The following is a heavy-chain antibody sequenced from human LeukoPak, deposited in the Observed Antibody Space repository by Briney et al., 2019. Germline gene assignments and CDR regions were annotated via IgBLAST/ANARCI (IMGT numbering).Heavy chain of an antibody. J-gene: IGHJ4*02. CDR3: ARVRLWFGDHLDDY. D-gene: IGHD3-10*01. Sequence: PSETLSLTCADSGGSLSGYYWTWIRQPPGKGLDWIGSIYHSGSTYYNPSLKSRVTMSMDTSKNQFSLKLSSVTAADTAVYYCARVRLWFGDHLDDYWGQGTLVTVSS. CDR1: GGSLSGYY. CDR2: IYHSGST. V-gene: IGHV4-59*04.